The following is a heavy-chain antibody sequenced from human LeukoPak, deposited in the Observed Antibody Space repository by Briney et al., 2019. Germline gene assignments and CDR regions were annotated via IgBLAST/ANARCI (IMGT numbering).Heavy chain of an antibody. Sequence: SETLPLTCTVSGGSISSYSWSWIRQPPGKGLEWIGYIYHSGSTYYSPSLKSRVTISVDRSKNQFSLKLSSVTAADTAVYYCARAGMVRGVITFDYWGQGTLVTVSS. J-gene: IGHJ4*02. CDR1: GGSISSYS. CDR2: IYHSGST. D-gene: IGHD3-10*01. V-gene: IGHV4-30-2*01. CDR3: ARAGMVRGVITFDY.